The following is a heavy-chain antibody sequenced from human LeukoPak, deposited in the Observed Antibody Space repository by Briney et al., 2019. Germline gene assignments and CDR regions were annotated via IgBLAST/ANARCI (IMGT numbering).Heavy chain of an antibody. V-gene: IGHV1-18*01. Sequence: ASVKVSCKASGYTFTSYGISWVRQAPGQGLEWMGWISAYNGNTNYAQKLQGRVTMTTDTPTSTAYMELRSLRSDDTAVYYCAKDHRAVCSGELDYWGQGTLVTVSS. CDR3: AKDHRAVCSGELDY. CDR1: GYTFTSYG. CDR2: ISAYNGNT. J-gene: IGHJ4*02. D-gene: IGHD6-25*01.